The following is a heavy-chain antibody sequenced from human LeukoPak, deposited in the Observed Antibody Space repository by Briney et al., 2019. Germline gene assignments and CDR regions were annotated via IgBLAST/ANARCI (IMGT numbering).Heavy chain of an antibody. CDR1: GGSISSSSYY. D-gene: IGHD3-3*01. V-gene: IGHV4-39*07. CDR3: ARRRTILNWFDP. Sequence: SETLSLTCTVSGGSISSSSYYLAWIRQPPGKGLEWIGSIYYTGSTYYNPSLKSRVTISVDTSKNQFSLRLSSVAAADTAVYYCARRRTILNWFDPWGQGTLVTVSS. J-gene: IGHJ5*02. CDR2: IYYTGST.